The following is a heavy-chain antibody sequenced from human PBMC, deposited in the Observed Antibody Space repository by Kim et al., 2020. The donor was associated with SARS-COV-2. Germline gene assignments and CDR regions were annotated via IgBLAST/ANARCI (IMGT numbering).Heavy chain of an antibody. CDR3: ARVGGVLYDILTGYYTDGGGAVGLGDDY. Sequence: ASVKVSCKASGYTFTSYAMNWVRQAPGQGLEWMGWINTNTGNPTYAQGFTGRFVFSLDTSVSTAYLQISSLKAEDTAVYYCARVGGVLYDILTGYYTDGGGAVGLGDDYWGQGTLVTVSS. V-gene: IGHV7-4-1*02. D-gene: IGHD3-9*01. J-gene: IGHJ4*02. CDR2: INTNTGNP. CDR1: GYTFTSYA.